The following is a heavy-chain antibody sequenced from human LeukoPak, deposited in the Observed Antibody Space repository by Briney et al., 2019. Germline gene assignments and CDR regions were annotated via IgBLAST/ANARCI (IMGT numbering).Heavy chain of an antibody. V-gene: IGHV3-9*01. CDR3: AKDRVRWLQFFGGSEYFQH. CDR1: GFTFDDYA. Sequence: GRSLRLSCAASGFTFDDYAMHWVRQAPGKGLEWVSGISWNSGSIGYADSVKGRFTISRDNAKNSLYLQMNSLRAEDTALYYCAKDRVRWLQFFGGSEYFQHWGQGTLVTVSS. CDR2: ISWNSGSI. D-gene: IGHD5-24*01. J-gene: IGHJ1*01.